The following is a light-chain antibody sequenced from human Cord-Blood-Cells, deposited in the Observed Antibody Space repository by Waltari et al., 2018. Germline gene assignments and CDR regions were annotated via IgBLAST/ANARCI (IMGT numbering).Light chain of an antibody. Sequence: DIVMTQTPLSSPVTLGQPASISCMSIQSLVHSDGNTYLSWLQQRPGQPPRLLIYQISNRFSGGPDRFSGSGAGTDFTLKISRVEAEDVGVYYCMQATQFPWTFGQGTKVEIK. J-gene: IGKJ1*01. CDR3: MQATQFPWT. CDR2: QIS. CDR1: QSLVHSDGNTY. V-gene: IGKV2-24*01.